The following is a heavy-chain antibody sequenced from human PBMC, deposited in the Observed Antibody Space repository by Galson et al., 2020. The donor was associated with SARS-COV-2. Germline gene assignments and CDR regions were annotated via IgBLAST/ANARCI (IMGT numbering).Heavy chain of an antibody. V-gene: IGHV4-38-2*01. CDR1: GYSISSGYH. J-gene: IGHJ4*02. CDR3: ARGNEFRPYSAFKN. CDR2: IYHSGNT. Sequence: SETLSLTCAVSGYSISSGYHWGWIRQPPGKGLECIGSIYHSGNTYYNPSLESRVTISVDTSKNQFSLKLRSVTAADTAVYYCARGNEFRPYSAFKNWGQVILVTVSS. D-gene: IGHD1-26*01.